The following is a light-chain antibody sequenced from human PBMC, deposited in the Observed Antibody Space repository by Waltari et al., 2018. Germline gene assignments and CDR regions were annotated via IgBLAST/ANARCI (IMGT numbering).Light chain of an antibody. J-gene: IGLJ2*01. CDR1: SSHIRTGYA. V-gene: IGLV1-40*01. CDR3: QSYDSSLSGSV. Sequence: QSVLTQPPSVSGAPGQRVTIPCNCRSSHIRTGYAVTWYQHLPETAPKLLIYGNRNRPSGVPDRFTGSKSGTSSSLAITGLQAEDEADYYCQSYDSSLSGSVFGGGTKLTVL. CDR2: GNR.